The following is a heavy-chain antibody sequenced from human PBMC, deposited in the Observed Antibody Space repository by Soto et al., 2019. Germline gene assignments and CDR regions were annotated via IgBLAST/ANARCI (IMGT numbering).Heavy chain of an antibody. CDR2: ITWDGTNT. CDR1: GFTFDDYI. D-gene: IGHD3-3*01. J-gene: IGHJ6*02. V-gene: IGHV3-43*01. CDR3: AKDVGRSYYYYAMDV. Sequence: EVHLVESGGVVVQLGESLRLSCATSGFTFDDYIMHWVRRAPGKGLEWVSLITWDGTNTYYAGTVKGRFTISRDNSXXSLYLEMNSLKIEDTTLYYCAKDVGRSYYYYAMDVWGQGTTVTVS.